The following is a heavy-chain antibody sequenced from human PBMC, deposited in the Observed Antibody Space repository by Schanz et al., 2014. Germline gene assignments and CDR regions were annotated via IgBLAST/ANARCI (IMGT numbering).Heavy chain of an antibody. CDR2: IRSSSTPI. D-gene: IGHD1-26*01. CDR3: ARNRGSGGQNWYFDL. Sequence: VRLVESGGGLVQPGGSLRLSCATSGFSFSSYAINWVRQAPGKGPEWVSYIRSSSTPIYYADSVKGRFTISRDNTKNSLFLQLNSLRADDTAVYYCARNRGSGGQNWYFDLWGRGTLVTVSS. J-gene: IGHJ2*01. V-gene: IGHV3-48*04. CDR1: GFSFSSYA.